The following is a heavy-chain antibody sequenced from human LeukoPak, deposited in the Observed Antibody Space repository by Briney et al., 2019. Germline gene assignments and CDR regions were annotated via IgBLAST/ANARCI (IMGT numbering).Heavy chain of an antibody. CDR2: INWNGGST. CDR1: GFTFDDYG. CDR3: ARVGTSSSGWQFDY. D-gene: IGHD6-19*01. Sequence: GGSLRLSCAASGFTFDDYGLSWVRQAPGKGLEWVSGINWNGGSTGYADSVKGRFTISRDNAKNSLYLQMNSLRAEDTAVYYCARVGTSSSGWQFDYWGQGTLVTVSS. J-gene: IGHJ4*02. V-gene: IGHV3-20*04.